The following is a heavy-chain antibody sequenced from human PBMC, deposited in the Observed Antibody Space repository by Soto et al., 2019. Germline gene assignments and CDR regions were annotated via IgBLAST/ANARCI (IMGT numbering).Heavy chain of an antibody. CDR3: AKETITMVRTPPGY. J-gene: IGHJ4*02. CDR2: ISYDGSNK. Sequence: GGSLRLSCAASGFTFSSYGMHWVRQAPGKGLEWVAVISYDGSNKYYADSVKGRFTISRDNSKNTLYLQMNSLRAEDTAVYYCAKETITMVRTPPGYWGQGTLVTVS. CDR1: GFTFSSYG. V-gene: IGHV3-30*18. D-gene: IGHD3-10*01.